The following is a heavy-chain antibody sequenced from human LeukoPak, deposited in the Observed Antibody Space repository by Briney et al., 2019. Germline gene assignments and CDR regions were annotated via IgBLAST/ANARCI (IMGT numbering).Heavy chain of an antibody. CDR1: GFTFHNAW. Sequence: GGSLRLSCAASGFTFHNAWMTWVRPAPGKGLEWVGRMKSNRDGGTSDYAAPVKGRFTISRDDSKNTLYLHMNSQRAEDTAVYCCTALSNEGLYWGQGTLVTVS. J-gene: IGHJ4*02. D-gene: IGHD4-11*01. CDR2: MKSNRDGGTS. CDR3: TALSNEGLY. V-gene: IGHV3-15*01.